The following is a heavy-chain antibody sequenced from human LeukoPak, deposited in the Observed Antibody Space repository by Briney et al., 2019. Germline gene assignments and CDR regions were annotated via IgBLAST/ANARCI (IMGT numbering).Heavy chain of an antibody. CDR2: IIPIFGTA. CDR3: ARSYYDSSGFSP. V-gene: IGHV1-69*05. Sequence: ASXXXSCKASGGTFSSYAISWVRQAPGQGLEWMGGIIPIFGTANYAQKFQGRVTITTDESTSTAYMELSSLRSEDTAVYYCARSYYDSSGFSPWGQGTPVTVSS. CDR1: GGTFSSYA. J-gene: IGHJ5*02. D-gene: IGHD3-22*01.